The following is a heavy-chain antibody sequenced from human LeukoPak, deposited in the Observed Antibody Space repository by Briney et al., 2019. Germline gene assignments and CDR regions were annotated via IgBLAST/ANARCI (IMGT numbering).Heavy chain of an antibody. D-gene: IGHD3-3*01. CDR2: ISYDGSNE. CDR1: GFTFSSYV. CDR3: ARDWSYYYMDV. V-gene: IGHV3-30*04. J-gene: IGHJ6*03. Sequence: GGSLRLSCAASGFTFSSYVMHWVRQAPGKGLEWVAIISYDGSNEYYADSVKGRFTISRDNSKNTLYLQMNSLRAADTAVYYCARDWSYYYMDVWGKGTTVTVSS.